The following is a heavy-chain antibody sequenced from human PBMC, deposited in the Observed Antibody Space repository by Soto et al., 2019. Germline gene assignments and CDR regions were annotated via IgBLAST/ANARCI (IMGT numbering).Heavy chain of an antibody. D-gene: IGHD6-13*01. J-gene: IGHJ4*02. V-gene: IGHV1-69*12. Sequence: QVQLVQSGAEVKKPGSSVKVSCKASGGTFSSYAISWVRQAPGQGLEWMGGIIPIFGTANYSQKFQGRVTTTADESTSTAYMELSSMRAEDTAVYYCARDVIAAAGTAGWGQGTLVTVSS. CDR3: ARDVIAAAGTAG. CDR1: GGTFSSYA. CDR2: IIPIFGTA.